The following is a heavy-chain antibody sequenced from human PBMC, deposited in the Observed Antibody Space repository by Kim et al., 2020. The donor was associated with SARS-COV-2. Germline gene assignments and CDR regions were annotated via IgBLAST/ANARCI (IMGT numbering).Heavy chain of an antibody. CDR2: INPNSGGT. Sequence: ASVKVSCKASGYTFTGYYMHWVRQAPGQGLEWMGWINPNSGGTNYAQKFQGRVTMTRDTSISTAYMELSRLRSDDTAVYYCARDRDDIRGVIISVVHWFDPWGQGTLVTVSS. CDR3: ARDRDDIRGVIISVVHWFDP. CDR1: GYTFTGYY. J-gene: IGHJ5*02. D-gene: IGHD3-10*01. V-gene: IGHV1-2*02.